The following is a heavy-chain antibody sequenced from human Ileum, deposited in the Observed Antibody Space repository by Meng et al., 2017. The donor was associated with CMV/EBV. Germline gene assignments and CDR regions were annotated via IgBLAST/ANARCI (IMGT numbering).Heavy chain of an antibody. CDR2: INSNSGDT. CDR1: GYTFTGHY. J-gene: IGHJ4*02. CDR3: ARAPSSGWYLSY. V-gene: IGHV1-2*02. D-gene: IGHD6-19*01. Sequence: ASVKVSCKASGYTFTGHYIHWVRQAPGQGLEWMGWINSNSGDTNYAQKFQGRVTISVNTSKNQFSLKLSSVTAADTAVYYCARAPSSGWYLSYWGQGTLVTVSS.